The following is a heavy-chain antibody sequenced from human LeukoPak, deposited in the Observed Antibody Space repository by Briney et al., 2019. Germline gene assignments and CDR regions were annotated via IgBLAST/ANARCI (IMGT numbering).Heavy chain of an antibody. J-gene: IGHJ2*01. V-gene: IGHV4-30-4*01. D-gene: IGHD5-18*01. CDR2: IYYSGST. CDR3: ARDLVDTAMAYWYFDL. CDR1: GGSISSGDYY. Sequence: SETLSLTYTVSGGSISSGDYYWSWIRQPPGKGLEWIGYIYYSGSTYYNPSLKSRVTISVDTSKNQFSLKLSSVTAADTAVYYCARDLVDTAMAYWYFDLWGRGTLVTVSS.